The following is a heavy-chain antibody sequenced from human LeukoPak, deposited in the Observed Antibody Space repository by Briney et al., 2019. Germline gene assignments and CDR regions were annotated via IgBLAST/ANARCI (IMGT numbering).Heavy chain of an antibody. Sequence: SETLSLTCTVSGGSISSYYWSWIRQPPGKGLEWIGYIYYSGSTNYNPSLKSRVTISVDTSKNQFSLKLSSATAADTAVYYCASMVRGVNAYFDYWGQGTLVTVSS. D-gene: IGHD3-10*01. V-gene: IGHV4-59*01. CDR3: ASMVRGVNAYFDY. J-gene: IGHJ4*02. CDR2: IYYSGST. CDR1: GGSISSYY.